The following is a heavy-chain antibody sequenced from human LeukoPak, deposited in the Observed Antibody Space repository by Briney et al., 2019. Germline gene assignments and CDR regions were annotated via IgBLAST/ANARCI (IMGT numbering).Heavy chain of an antibody. CDR3: ARATSDVSYFDY. Sequence: GGSLRLSCAASGFTFSSYSMNWVCQAPGKGLEWVSSISSSSSYIYYPDSLKGRFTISRDNAKNSLYLQMNSLRAEDTAVYYCARATSDVSYFDYWGQGTLLTVSS. CDR1: GFTFSSYS. J-gene: IGHJ4*02. V-gene: IGHV3-21*01. CDR2: ISSSSSYI. D-gene: IGHD3-16*01.